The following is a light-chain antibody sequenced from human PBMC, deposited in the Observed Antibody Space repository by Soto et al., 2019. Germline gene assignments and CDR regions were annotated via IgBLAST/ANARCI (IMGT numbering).Light chain of an antibody. CDR3: QQYYSNPLT. CDR2: WAS. CDR1: QIVLYSSNNNNY. J-gene: IGKJ4*01. Sequence: DIVMTQSADSLAVSLGEIATINCKSSQIVLYSSNNNNYLDWYQQKTGQPPKLLSYWASTRESGVPERLSGSGSGTDLALTISSLQPEDVEVYYCQQYYSNPLTFGGGTKVDIK. V-gene: IGKV4-1*01.